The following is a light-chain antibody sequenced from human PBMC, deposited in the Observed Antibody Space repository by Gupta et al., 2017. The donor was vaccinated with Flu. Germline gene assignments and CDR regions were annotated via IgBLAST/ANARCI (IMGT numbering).Light chain of an antibody. Sequence: DIQMTQSPSTLSASVGDRVTITCRASRSISSWLAWYQQKPGKAPKLLIYKASSLESGVPSRFSGSGSGTEFTLTISSLQPDDFATYYCQQENSYSYTFGQGTKLDIK. V-gene: IGKV1-5*03. CDR1: RSISSW. CDR3: QQENSYSYT. CDR2: KAS. J-gene: IGKJ2*01.